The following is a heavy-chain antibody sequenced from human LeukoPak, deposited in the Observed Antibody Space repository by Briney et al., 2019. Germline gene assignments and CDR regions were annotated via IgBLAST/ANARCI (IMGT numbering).Heavy chain of an antibody. CDR2: MNPNSGNA. Sequence: ASVKVSCKASGYTFTSYDINWVRQATGQGPEWMGWMNPNSGNAGYAQKFQGRVTMTRNTSISTAYMELSSLRSEDTAVYYCARARSSIAAFYWGQGTLVTVSS. V-gene: IGHV1-8*01. J-gene: IGHJ4*02. D-gene: IGHD6-6*01. CDR3: ARARSSIAAFY. CDR1: GYTFTSYD.